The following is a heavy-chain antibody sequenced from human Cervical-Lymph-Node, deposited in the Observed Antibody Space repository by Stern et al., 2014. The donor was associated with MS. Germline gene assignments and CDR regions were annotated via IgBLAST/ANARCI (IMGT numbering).Heavy chain of an antibody. CDR3: ARDFNVFDI. J-gene: IGHJ3*02. V-gene: IGHV4-61*01. CDR1: GGSVSSDNYY. Sequence: QLQLQESGPGLVKPSETLSLTCTVSGGSVSSDNYYWSWIRQPPGKGLEWVGYVYYTGSTDYNPFLKSRVVISVDTSKNQFSLKVNSVTAADTAVYYCARDFNVFDIWGQGTMVTVSS. CDR2: VYYTGST.